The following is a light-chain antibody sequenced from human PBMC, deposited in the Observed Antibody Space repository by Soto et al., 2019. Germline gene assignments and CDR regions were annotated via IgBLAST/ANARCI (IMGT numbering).Light chain of an antibody. CDR2: AAD. CDR1: QAIRYE. V-gene: IGKV1-17*02. Sequence: DIQMTQSPSSLSTSVGDRVTITCRASQAIRYELAWYQQKPGKAPKRLIFAADSLQSGVPSRFSGSGSGAEFALTINKLQPEDSATYFCLQYSAYPQTFGQGTKLDIK. J-gene: IGKJ2*01. CDR3: LQYSAYPQT.